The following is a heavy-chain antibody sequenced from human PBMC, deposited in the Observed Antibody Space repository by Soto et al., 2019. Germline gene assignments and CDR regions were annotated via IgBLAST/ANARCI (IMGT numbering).Heavy chain of an antibody. CDR1: GGSISSYY. CDR3: ARHSDEKGLFRSYYYYMDV. D-gene: IGHD3-10*01. V-gene: IGHV4-59*08. Sequence: SETLSLTCTVSGGSISSYYWSWIRQPPGKGLEWIGYIYYSGSTNYNPSLKSRVTISVDTSKNQFSLKLSSVTAADTAVYYCARHSDEKGLFRSYYYYMDVWGKGTTVTVSS. CDR2: IYYSGST. J-gene: IGHJ6*03.